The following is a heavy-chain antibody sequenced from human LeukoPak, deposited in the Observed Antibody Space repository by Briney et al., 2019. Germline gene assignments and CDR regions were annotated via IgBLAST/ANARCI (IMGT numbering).Heavy chain of an antibody. Sequence: APVKVSCKASGYTFTSYGISRVRQAPGQRLEWMGWISAYSGNTNYAQKLQGRVTMTTDTSTSTACMELRSLRSDDTAVYYCARPIAGDYAMDVWGKGTTVTVSS. J-gene: IGHJ6*03. CDR1: GYTFTSYG. V-gene: IGHV1-18*01. CDR2: ISAYSGNT. D-gene: IGHD3-16*01. CDR3: ARPIAGDYAMDV.